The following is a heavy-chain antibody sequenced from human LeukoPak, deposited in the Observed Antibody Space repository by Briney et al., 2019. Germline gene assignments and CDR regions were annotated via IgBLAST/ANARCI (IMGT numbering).Heavy chain of an antibody. V-gene: IGHV1-24*01. J-gene: IGHJ4*02. CDR3: ATDKETQLALDY. Sequence: ASVKVSCKVSGYTLTELSMHWVRQALGKGLEWMGGFDPEDGETTYAQKFQGRVTMTEDTSTDIAYMELSSLRSEDTAVYYCATDKETQLALDYWGQGTLVTVSS. CDR2: FDPEDGET. CDR1: GYTLTELS. D-gene: IGHD3-3*02.